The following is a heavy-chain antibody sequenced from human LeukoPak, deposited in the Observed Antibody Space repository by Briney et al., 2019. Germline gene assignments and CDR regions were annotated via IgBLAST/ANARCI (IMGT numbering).Heavy chain of an antibody. CDR3: ARLKVGATSPFDY. J-gene: IGHJ4*02. CDR1: GYTFTSYW. CDR2: IYPGDSDT. D-gene: IGHD1-26*01. V-gene: IGHV5-51*01. Sequence: GESLKISCEGSGYTFTSYWIAWVRQMPGKGLEWMGIIYPGDSDTRYSPSFQGQVTISADKSISTAYLQWSSLKASDTAMYYCARLKVGATSPFDYRGQGTLVTVSS.